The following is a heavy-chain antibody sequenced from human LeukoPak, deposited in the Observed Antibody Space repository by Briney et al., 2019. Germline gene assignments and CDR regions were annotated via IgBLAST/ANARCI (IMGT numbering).Heavy chain of an antibody. J-gene: IGHJ4*02. CDR2: IKSKTDGGTT. Sequence: GGSLRLSCAASGFTFSNAWMSWVRQAPGKGLEWVGRIKSKTDGGTTDYAAPVKGRFTISRDDSKNTLYLQMNSLKTEDTAVYYCTTEGYDSSGYGGSYYFDYWGQGILVTVSS. V-gene: IGHV3-15*01. CDR1: GFTFSNAW. CDR3: TTEGYDSSGYGGSYYFDY. D-gene: IGHD3-22*01.